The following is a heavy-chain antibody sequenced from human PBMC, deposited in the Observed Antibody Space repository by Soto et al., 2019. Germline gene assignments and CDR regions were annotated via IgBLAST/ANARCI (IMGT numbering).Heavy chain of an antibody. J-gene: IGHJ6*02. V-gene: IGHV1-69*01. CDR1: GGTFGKDA. CDR3: TRVLGYTFEPGKTRYYAMDV. D-gene: IGHD5-18*01. Sequence: QVQLVQSGAEVKKPGSSVTVSCKTSGGTFGKDAINWVRQAPGQGLEWMGLLIPVFGSPIYAQKFQGRISITADESTSTAFMDLSSLRSEDTAVYYCTRVLGYTFEPGKTRYYAMDVWGQGTTVSVSS. CDR2: LIPVFGSP.